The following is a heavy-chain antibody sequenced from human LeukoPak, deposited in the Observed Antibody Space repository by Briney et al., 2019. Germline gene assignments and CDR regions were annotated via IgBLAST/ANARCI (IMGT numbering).Heavy chain of an antibody. V-gene: IGHV4-39*01. CDR1: GGSISSSSYY. CDR2: IYYSEST. Sequence: KPSETLSLTCTVPGGSISSSSYYWGWIRQPPGKGLEWIGRIYYSESTYYNPSLKSRVTISVDTSKNQFSLKLSSVTAADTAVYYCARYYFGLGSGRTMFDPWGQGTLVTVSS. CDR3: ARYYFGLGSGRTMFDP. J-gene: IGHJ5*02. D-gene: IGHD3-10*01.